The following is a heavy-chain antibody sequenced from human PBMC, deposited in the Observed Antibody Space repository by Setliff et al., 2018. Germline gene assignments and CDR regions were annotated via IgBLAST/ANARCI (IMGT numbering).Heavy chain of an antibody. Sequence: ASVKVSCKASGYTFTSYGISWVRQAPGQGLEWMGWISAYNGIANYAQKFQGRVTITADKSTSTAYMELSSLRSEDTAVYYCARDPSVDIVVVPAAAFDYWGQGTLVTVSS. CDR2: ISAYNGIA. V-gene: IGHV1-18*01. CDR1: GYTFTSYG. CDR3: ARDPSVDIVVVPAAAFDY. J-gene: IGHJ4*02. D-gene: IGHD2-2*01.